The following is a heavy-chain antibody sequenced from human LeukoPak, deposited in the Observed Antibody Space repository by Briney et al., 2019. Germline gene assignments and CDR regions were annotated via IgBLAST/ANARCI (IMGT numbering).Heavy chain of an antibody. CDR1: EFSFGGYA. V-gene: IGHV3-7*03. CDR2: INHNGNVN. J-gene: IGHJ6*02. Sequence: GGSLRLSCAASEFSFGGYAMSWARQAPGKGLEWVASINHNGNVNYYVDSVKGRFTISRDNAKNSLYLQMSNLRAEDTAVYFCARGGGLDVWGQGATVTVSS. D-gene: IGHD3-16*01. CDR3: ARGGGLDV.